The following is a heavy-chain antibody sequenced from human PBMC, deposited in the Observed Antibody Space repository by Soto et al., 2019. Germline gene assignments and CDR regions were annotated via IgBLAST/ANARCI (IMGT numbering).Heavy chain of an antibody. V-gene: IGHV1-2*04. CDR1: GYTFTGYY. Sequence: EASVKVSCKASGYTFTGYYMHWVRQAPGRGLEWMGWINPNSGGTNYAQKFQGWVTMTRDTSISTAYMELSRLRSDDTAVYYCARTSYRTIFGVEATEYFQHWGQGTLVTVSS. J-gene: IGHJ1*01. D-gene: IGHD3-3*01. CDR3: ARTSYRTIFGVEATEYFQH. CDR2: INPNSGGT.